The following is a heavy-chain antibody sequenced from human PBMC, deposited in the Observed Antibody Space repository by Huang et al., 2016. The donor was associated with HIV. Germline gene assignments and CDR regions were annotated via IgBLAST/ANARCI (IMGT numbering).Heavy chain of an antibody. J-gene: IGHJ6*02. CDR2: MNTYNGNT. Sequence: QVHLVQSGVDVKKPGASVKVSCKASDYTFTKYGVSWVRQAPGQGLEWMGWMNTYNGNTNDAQKFQGRVTMTTDKSTNTAYMELGSLRYDDTAVYYCARDRVPAVRYYYGMDVWGQGTTVTVTS. CDR3: ARDRVPAVRYYYGMDV. V-gene: IGHV1-18*04. CDR1: DYTFTKYG. D-gene: IGHD3-16*02.